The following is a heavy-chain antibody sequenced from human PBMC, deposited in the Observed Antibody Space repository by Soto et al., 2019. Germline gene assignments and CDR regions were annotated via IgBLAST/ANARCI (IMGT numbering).Heavy chain of an antibody. V-gene: IGHV1-69*18. CDR3: ARPSGLLGQYSALVDY. D-gene: IGHD5-12*01. CDR1: GGTFSNSA. J-gene: IGHJ4*02. Sequence: QVQLVQSGSEVRRPGSSVKVSCKASGGTFSNSAIAWVRQAPGQGLEWLGMIIPIFTTTNYAQKFKDRLTISADGSTSTAYMELSGLKSEDTAVYFCARPSGLLGQYSALVDYSGQGTLVTVSS. CDR2: IIPIFTTT.